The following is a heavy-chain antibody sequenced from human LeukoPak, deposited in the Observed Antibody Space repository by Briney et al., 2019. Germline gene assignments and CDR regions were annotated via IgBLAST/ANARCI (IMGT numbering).Heavy chain of an antibody. CDR3: AKLLGTVTTYDY. J-gene: IGHJ4*02. CDR2: INPDGSQK. V-gene: IGHV3-7*01. D-gene: IGHD2/OR15-2a*01. CDR1: EFTFSRNW. Sequence: GGSLTLSCEASEFTFSRNWMSWVRQAPGKGLEWVASINPDGSQKLYVDSVKGRFTISRDNTKSSLYVEMNSLGAKDTAMYYCAKLLGTVTTYDYWGQGTRVTVSS.